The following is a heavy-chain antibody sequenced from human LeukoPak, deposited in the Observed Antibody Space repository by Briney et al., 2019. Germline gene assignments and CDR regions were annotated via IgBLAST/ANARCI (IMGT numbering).Heavy chain of an antibody. V-gene: IGHV3-30*02. Sequence: GGSLRLSCAASGFVVSDYGMHWVRQAPGKGLEWVAFVRNDGSNEYYIGSVKGRFTISRDKSKNTVYLQMNSLRVEDTAVYSCAKESDSGYHSEGPKNWGLGTLVTVSS. J-gene: IGHJ4*02. D-gene: IGHD5-12*01. CDR3: AKESDSGYHSEGPKN. CDR1: GFVVSDYG. CDR2: VRNDGSNE.